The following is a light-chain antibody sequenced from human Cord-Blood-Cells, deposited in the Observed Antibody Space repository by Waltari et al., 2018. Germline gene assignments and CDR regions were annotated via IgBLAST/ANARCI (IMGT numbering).Light chain of an antibody. CDR3: SSYTSSSTWV. CDR2: DVS. V-gene: IGLV2-14*03. J-gene: IGLJ3*02. Sequence: QSALPQPASVSGSPGQSITISCTGTSSDVGGYNYVSWYQQHPSKAPKLMIYDVSNRPSGVSNRFSGSKAGNAASLTSCGLQAEDEADYYCSSYTSSSTWVFGGGTKLTVL. CDR1: SSDVGGYNY.